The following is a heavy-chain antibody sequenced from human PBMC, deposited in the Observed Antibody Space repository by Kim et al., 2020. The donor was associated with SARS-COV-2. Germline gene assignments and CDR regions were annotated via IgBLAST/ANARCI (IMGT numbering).Heavy chain of an antibody. D-gene: IGHD3-22*01. V-gene: IGHV3-30*18. CDR2: ISYDGINK. CDR3: AKDSYYYDTRGAFDI. J-gene: IGHJ3*02. CDR1: GFTFSGYG. Sequence: GGSLRLSCAASGFTFSGYGMHWVRQAPGKGLEWVAVISYDGINKYYADSVKGRFTISRDNSKNTLYLQMNSLRAEDTSVYYCAKDSYYYDTRGAFDIWGQGTMVTVSS.